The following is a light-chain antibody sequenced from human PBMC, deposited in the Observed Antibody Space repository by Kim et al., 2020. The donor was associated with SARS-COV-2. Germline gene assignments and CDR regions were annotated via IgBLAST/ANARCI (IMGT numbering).Light chain of an antibody. CDR1: QLGDKY. CDR2: QDS. CDR3: QAWDSTYVV. J-gene: IGLJ2*01. Sequence: SYELTQPPSVSVSPGQTSSITCSGDQLGDKYACWYQKKPGQSPVLVIHQDSNRPSGIPERFSGSNSGNTATLTISGTQAMDEADYYCQAWDSTYVVFGGGTQLTVL. V-gene: IGLV3-1*01.